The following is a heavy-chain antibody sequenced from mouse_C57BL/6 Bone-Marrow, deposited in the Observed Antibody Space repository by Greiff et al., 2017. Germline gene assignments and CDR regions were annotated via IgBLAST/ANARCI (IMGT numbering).Heavy chain of an antibody. CDR1: GSTFTSYG. Sequence: EVQLQESGAELVRPGSSVKMSCKTSGSTFTSYGLNWVKQRPGQGLEWIGYIYIGHGCTEYNEKFKGKATLTTDTPSSTAYMQLSSLTSDDSAVCYYARGTGTLCYFDYWGQGTTLTVSS. V-gene: IGHV1-58*01. J-gene: IGHJ2*01. CDR3: ARGTGTLCYFDY. CDR2: IYIGHGCT. D-gene: IGHD4-1*01.